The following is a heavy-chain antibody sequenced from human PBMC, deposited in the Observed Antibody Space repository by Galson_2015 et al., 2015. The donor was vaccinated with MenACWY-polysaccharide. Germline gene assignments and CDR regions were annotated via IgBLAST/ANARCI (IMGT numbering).Heavy chain of an antibody. CDR1: GDSITSGGYF. Sequence: TLSLTCTVSGDSITSGGYFWSCIRQHPGKGLEWIASISYDGVTYYNPSLKSRVTISVDTPKNQFSLKLNSVTAADTAVYYCARGGRAISNRNWFDPWGQGTLVTVAS. D-gene: IGHD3-16*01. J-gene: IGHJ5*02. CDR3: ARGGRAISNRNWFDP. V-gene: IGHV4-31*03. CDR2: ISYDGVT.